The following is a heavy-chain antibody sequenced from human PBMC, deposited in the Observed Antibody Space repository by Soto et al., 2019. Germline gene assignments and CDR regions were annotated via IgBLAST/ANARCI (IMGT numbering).Heavy chain of an antibody. CDR3: ARDRVRVATQYHYCYYGMDV. CDR1: GFTFSSYA. Sequence: GGSLRLSCAASGFTFSSYAMHWVRQAPGKGLEWVAVISYDGSNKYYADSVNGRFTISRDNSKNTRYLQMNSLRAEDKGVYDCARDRVRVATQYHYCYYGMDVWGQGTTVTVSS. J-gene: IGHJ6*02. V-gene: IGHV3-30-3*01. D-gene: IGHD3-3*01. CDR2: ISYDGSNK.